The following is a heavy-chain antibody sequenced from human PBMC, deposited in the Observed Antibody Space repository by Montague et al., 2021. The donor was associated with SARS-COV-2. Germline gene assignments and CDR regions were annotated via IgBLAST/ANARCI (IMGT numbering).Heavy chain of an antibody. CDR1: GFTFSSSE. V-gene: IGHV3-48*03. CDR3: ARSYYYDSSGYYPDAFDI. D-gene: IGHD3-22*01. Sequence: SLRLSCVASGFTFSSSEMNWVRQAPGKGLEWGSYISSSGRTIYYADSVKGRFTISRDNAKNSLYLQINSLRAEDTAVYYCARSYYYDSSGYYPDAFDIWGQGTMVTVSS. CDR2: ISSSGRTI. J-gene: IGHJ3*02.